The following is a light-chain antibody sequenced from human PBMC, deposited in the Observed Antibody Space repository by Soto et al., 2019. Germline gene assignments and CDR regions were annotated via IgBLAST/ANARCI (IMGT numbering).Light chain of an antibody. CDR2: ATS. CDR3: LQDYSYPRT. CDR1: QDIRTE. V-gene: IGKV1-6*01. J-gene: IGKJ1*01. Sequence: AIQMTQSPSSLSASVGDRVTITCRASQDIRTELGWYQQKPGNAPKLLIYATSILQSGVPSRFSGIGSGTDFTLTISSLQPEDFATYYCLQDYSYPRTFGHGTKVEIK.